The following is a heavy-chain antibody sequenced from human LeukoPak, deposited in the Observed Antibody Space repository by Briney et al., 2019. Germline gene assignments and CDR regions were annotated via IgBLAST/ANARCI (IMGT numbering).Heavy chain of an antibody. CDR2: IYYSGST. V-gene: IGHV4-59*01. CDR3: ARGSGWYADY. CDR1: GGSIRSYF. J-gene: IGHJ4*02. D-gene: IGHD6-19*01. Sequence: SETLSLTCTVSGGSIRSYFWSWIRQPPGKGLEWIGYIYYSGSTNYNPSIKSRVTISVDTSKHQFSLKLSSVTAADTAVYYCARGSGWYADYWGQGTLVTVSP.